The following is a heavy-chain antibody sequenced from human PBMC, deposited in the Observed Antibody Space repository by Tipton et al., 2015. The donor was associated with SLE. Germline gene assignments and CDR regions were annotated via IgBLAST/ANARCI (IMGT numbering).Heavy chain of an antibody. D-gene: IGHD3-22*01. CDR2: IKHRGII. Sequence: TLSLTCAVNGGSFSGYFWSWIRQPPGKGLEWIGEIKHRGIIDYNPSLKSRVTISTDTSKNLFSLKLTSVTAADTAVYYCARLAHYNSSWYLGVWGQGSLVTVSS. J-gene: IGHJ4*02. V-gene: IGHV4-34*01. CDR3: ARLAHYNSSWYLGV. CDR1: GGSFSGYF.